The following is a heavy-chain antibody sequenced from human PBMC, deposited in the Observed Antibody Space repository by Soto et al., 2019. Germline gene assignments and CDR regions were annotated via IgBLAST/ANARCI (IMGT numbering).Heavy chain of an antibody. D-gene: IGHD3-10*01. CDR1: EFTFSNYA. CDR3: AKDYGSGSYYYHISYYFDY. V-gene: IGHV3-23*01. Sequence: TGGSLRLSCAASEFTFSNYAMSWVRQAPGKGLEWVSAISGSGGSTYYADSVKGRFTISRDNSKNTLYLQMNSLRAEDTAVYYCAKDYGSGSYYYHISYYFDYWGQGTLVTVSS. CDR2: ISGSGGST. J-gene: IGHJ4*02.